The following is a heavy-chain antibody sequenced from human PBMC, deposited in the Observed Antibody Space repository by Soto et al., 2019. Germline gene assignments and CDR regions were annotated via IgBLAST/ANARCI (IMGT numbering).Heavy chain of an antibody. V-gene: IGHV4-4*02. Sequence: PSETLSLTCAVSGASISNTDWWSWVRQPPGKGLEWIGEIYHSGTTNCDPSLKSRVTISLDKSKGLFSLKLTSMTAADTAVYYCARDMHAGFTHYFDPWGQGTLVTVSS. D-gene: IGHD1-26*01. CDR1: GASISNTDW. CDR3: ARDMHAGFTHYFDP. CDR2: IYHSGTT. J-gene: IGHJ5*02.